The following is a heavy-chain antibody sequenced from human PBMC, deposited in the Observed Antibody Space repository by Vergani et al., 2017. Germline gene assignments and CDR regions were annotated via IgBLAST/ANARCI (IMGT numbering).Heavy chain of an antibody. CDR1: GGTFSSYA. D-gene: IGHD1-26*01. CDR2: IIPIFGTA. Sequence: QVQLVQSGAEVKKPGSSVKVSCKASGGTFSSYAISWVRQAPGQGLEWMGGIIPIFGTANYAQKFQGRVTINADESTSTGYMELSSLRSEDTAVYYCASGAPAYSGSYYRPPSADYWGQGTLVTVSS. J-gene: IGHJ4*02. V-gene: IGHV1-69*01. CDR3: ASGAPAYSGSYYRPPSADY.